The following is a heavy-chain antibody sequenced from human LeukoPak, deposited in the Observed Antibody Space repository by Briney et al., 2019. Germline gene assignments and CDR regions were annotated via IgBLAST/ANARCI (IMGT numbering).Heavy chain of an antibody. CDR3: ARVSPTRVAGSSYYYAMDV. CDR2: SYSSGTT. V-gene: IGHV4-4*07. J-gene: IGHJ6*02. CDR1: GGSLTNYY. D-gene: IGHD6-19*01. Sequence: SETLSVTCTVSGGSLTNYYWTWIRKPAGKGLDWVGGSYSSGTTTYNPSLKSRVDMSVDTSKNQFSLKLRSVTAADTAVYYCARVSPTRVAGSSYYYAMDVWGQGTTVIVSS.